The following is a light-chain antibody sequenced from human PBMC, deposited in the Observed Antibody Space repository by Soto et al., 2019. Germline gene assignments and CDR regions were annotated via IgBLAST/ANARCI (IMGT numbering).Light chain of an antibody. CDR2: GAS. V-gene: IGKV1-9*01. J-gene: IGKJ3*01. Sequence: IKLTQSPSSLSASVGDRVTITCRASQGISSFLDWYQQKPGKAPKLLIYGASTLQSGVPSRFRGSGSGTDFTLTIGSLQPEEFATYYCQQLNSFPIPFGPGTKVDI. CDR1: QGISSF. CDR3: QQLNSFPIP.